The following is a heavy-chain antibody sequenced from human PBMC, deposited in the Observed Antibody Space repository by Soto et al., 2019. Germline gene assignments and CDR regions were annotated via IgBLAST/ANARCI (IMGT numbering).Heavy chain of an antibody. CDR1: GFTFSSYG. CDR2: ISSSSSYI. V-gene: IGHV3-21*01. J-gene: IGHJ4*02. Sequence: PVGSLRLSCAASGFTFSSYGMHWVRQAPGKGLEWVSSISSSSSYIYYADSVKGRFTISRDNAKNSLYLQMNSLRAEDTAVYYCARDNWYDSSGYYGYWGQGTLVTVSS. CDR3: ARDNWYDSSGYYGY. D-gene: IGHD3-22*01.